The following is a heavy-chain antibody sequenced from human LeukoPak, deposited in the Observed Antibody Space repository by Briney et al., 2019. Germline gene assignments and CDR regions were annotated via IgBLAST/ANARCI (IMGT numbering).Heavy chain of an antibody. CDR1: GFTFDDYA. D-gene: IGHD6-6*01. CDR3: AKDARIAARPFHYYYYMDV. V-gene: IGHV3-9*01. J-gene: IGHJ6*03. CDR2: ISWNSGSI. Sequence: GGSLRLSCAASGFTFDDYAMHWVRQAPGKGLEWVSGISWNSGSIGYADSVKGRFTISRDNSKNTLYLQMNSLRAEDTAVYYCAKDARIAARPFHYYYYMDVWGKGTTVTVSS.